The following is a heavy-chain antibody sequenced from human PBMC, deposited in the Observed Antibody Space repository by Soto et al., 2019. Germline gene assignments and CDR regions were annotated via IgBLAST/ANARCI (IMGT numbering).Heavy chain of an antibody. V-gene: IGHV4-38-2*02. CDR2: IYHGGST. Sequence: PSETLSLTCAVSGYSISSGYYWGWIRQPPGKGLEWIGSIYHGGSTYYNPSLKSRVTITVETSKNQFSRKLSSVTAADTAVYYWARDQTTGDYDILTGYQPKRFGIWGQGTMVTVSS. CDR1: GYSISSGYY. CDR3: ARDQTTGDYDILTGYQPKRFGI. D-gene: IGHD3-9*01. J-gene: IGHJ3*02.